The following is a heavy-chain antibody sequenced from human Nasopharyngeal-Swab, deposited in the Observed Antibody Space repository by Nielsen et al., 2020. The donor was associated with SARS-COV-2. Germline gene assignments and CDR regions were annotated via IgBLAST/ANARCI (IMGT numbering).Heavy chain of an antibody. D-gene: IGHD2-2*01. Sequence: GESLKISCAASGFTFSSYWMSWVRQAPGKGLEWVANIKQDGSVKYYVDSVKGRFTISRDNAKNSLYLQMNSLRAEDTAVYYCARDRDYAGAFDIWGQGTMVTVSS. CDR1: GFTFSSYW. CDR3: ARDRDYAGAFDI. J-gene: IGHJ3*02. V-gene: IGHV3-7*01. CDR2: IKQDGSVK.